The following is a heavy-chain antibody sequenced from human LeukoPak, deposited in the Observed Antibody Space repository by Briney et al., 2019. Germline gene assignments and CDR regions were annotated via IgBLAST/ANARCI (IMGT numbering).Heavy chain of an antibody. D-gene: IGHD2-15*01. CDR2: ISAYNGNT. V-gene: IGHV1-18*01. CDR1: GYTFTSYG. Sequence: GASVKVSCKASGYTFTSYGISWVRQAPGQGLEWMGWISAYNGNTNYAQKLQGRVTMTTDTSTSTAYMELRSLRSDDTAVYYCARPIGYCSGGSCPGFYFDYWGQGTLVTVSS. CDR3: ARPIGYCSGGSCPGFYFDY. J-gene: IGHJ4*02.